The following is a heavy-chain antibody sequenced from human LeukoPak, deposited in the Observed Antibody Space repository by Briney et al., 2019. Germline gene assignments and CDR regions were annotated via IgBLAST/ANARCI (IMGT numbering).Heavy chain of an antibody. Sequence: GASVKVSCKASGYTFTSHYMHWVRQAPGQGLEWMGIINPSGGSTSYAQKFQGRVTMTRDTSTSTVYMELSSLRSEDTAVYYCARDTIFGVVTWEGYYYYMDVWGKGTTVTVSS. J-gene: IGHJ6*03. CDR1: GYTFTSHY. CDR2: INPSGGST. V-gene: IGHV1-46*03. D-gene: IGHD3-3*01. CDR3: ARDTIFGVVTWEGYYYYMDV.